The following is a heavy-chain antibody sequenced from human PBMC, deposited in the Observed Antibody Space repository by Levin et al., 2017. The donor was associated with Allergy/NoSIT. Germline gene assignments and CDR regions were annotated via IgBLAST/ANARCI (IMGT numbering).Heavy chain of an antibody. CDR2: ISWNSGSI. CDR3: AKDMGGIAVAGTFDY. D-gene: IGHD6-19*01. V-gene: IGHV3-9*01. J-gene: IGHJ4*02. CDR1: GFTFDDYA. Sequence: SCAASGFTFDDYAMHWVRQAPGKGLEWVSGISWNSGSIGYADSVKGRFTISRDNAKNSLYLQMNSLRAEDTALYYCAKDMGGIAVAGTFDYWGQGTLVTVSS.